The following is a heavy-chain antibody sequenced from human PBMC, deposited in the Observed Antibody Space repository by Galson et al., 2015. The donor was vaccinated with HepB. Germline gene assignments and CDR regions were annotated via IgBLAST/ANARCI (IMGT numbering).Heavy chain of an antibody. CDR1: GFNFRGYA. V-gene: IGHV3-30*18. D-gene: IGHD3-22*01. CDR2: ISYDGSDK. J-gene: IGHJ4*02. CDR3: AKGSGMIGDRYLDY. Sequence: SLRLSCAASGFNFRGYAMHWVRQAPGKGLEWVAAISYDGSDKDYINSVKGRFSISRDNSKNTLYVDMDSLRVEDTAAYYCAKGSGMIGDRYLDYWGPGTLVTVSS.